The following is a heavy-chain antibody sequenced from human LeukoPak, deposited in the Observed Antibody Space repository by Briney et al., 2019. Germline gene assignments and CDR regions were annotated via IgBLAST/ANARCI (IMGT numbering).Heavy chain of an antibody. CDR1: GNTFTSYY. V-gene: IGHV1-46*01. D-gene: IGHD3-22*01. Sequence: ASVKVSCKASGNTFTSYYMHWVRQAPGQGLEWMGIINPSGGSTSYAQKFQGRVTMTRDTSTSTVYMELSSLRSEDTAVYYCARDYYDSDYYYYGMDVWGQGTTVTVSS. J-gene: IGHJ6*02. CDR2: INPSGGST. CDR3: ARDYYDSDYYYYGMDV.